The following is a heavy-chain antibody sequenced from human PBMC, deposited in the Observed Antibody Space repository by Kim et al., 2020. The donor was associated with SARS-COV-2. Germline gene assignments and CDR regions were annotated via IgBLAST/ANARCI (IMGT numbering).Heavy chain of an antibody. CDR3: VSSGSYSSFQVSFDAFDI. J-gene: IGHJ3*02. CDR2: IDPSDSYT. CDR1: GYSFTSYW. Sequence: GESLKISCKGSGYSFTSYWISWVRQMPGKGLEWMGRIDPSDSYTNYSPSFQGHVTISADKSISTAYLQWSSLKASDTAMYYCVSSGSYSSFQVSFDAFDIWGQGTMVTVSS. V-gene: IGHV5-10-1*01. D-gene: IGHD1-26*01.